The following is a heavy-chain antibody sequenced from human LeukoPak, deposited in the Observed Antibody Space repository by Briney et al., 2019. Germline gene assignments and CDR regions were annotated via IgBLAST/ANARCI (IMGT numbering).Heavy chain of an antibody. Sequence: SETLSLTCTVSGGSISSYYWTWIRQPPGRGLEWIGYIYYTGNTNYNPSLKSRVTISVDTSKNQFSLKLSSVTAADTAVYYYAEGGIAAAGRWWFDPWGQGTLVTVSS. CDR2: IYYTGNT. CDR1: GGSISSYY. J-gene: IGHJ5*02. CDR3: AEGGIAAAGRWWFDP. D-gene: IGHD6-13*01. V-gene: IGHV4-59*08.